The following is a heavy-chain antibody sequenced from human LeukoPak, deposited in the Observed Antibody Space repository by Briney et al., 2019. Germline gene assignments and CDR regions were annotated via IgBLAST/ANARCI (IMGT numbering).Heavy chain of an antibody. CDR2: IKSKTDGGTT. CDR3: AKDQIPSIHIDYSSGWFDY. Sequence: GGSLRLSCAASGFTFSNAWMSWVRQAPGKGLEWVGRIKSKTDGGTTDYAAPVKGRFTISRDDSKNTLYLQMNSLRAEDTAVYYCAKDQIPSIHIDYSSGWFDYWGQGTLVTVSS. J-gene: IGHJ4*02. V-gene: IGHV3-15*01. CDR1: GFTFSNAW. D-gene: IGHD4-11*01.